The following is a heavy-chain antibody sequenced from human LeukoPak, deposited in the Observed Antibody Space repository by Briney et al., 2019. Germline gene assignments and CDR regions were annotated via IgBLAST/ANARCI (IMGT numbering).Heavy chain of an antibody. CDR1: GFTFSSYE. D-gene: IGHD6-13*01. CDR3: ARPGIAATGAFDC. V-gene: IGHV4-38-2*01. J-gene: IGHJ4*02. CDR2: IYYSGST. Sequence: KAGGSLRLSCAAAGFTFSSYEMNWVRQAPGKGLEWIGSIYYSGSTYYNPSLKSRVSISVDTSKNQFSLNLTSVTAANTAVYFCARPGIAATGAFDCWGQGTLVTVSS.